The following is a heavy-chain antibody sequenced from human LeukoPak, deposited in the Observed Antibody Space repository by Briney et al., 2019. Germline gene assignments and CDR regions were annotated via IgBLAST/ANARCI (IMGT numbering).Heavy chain of an antibody. CDR3: ARRPYWYFDL. Sequence: SETLSLTCTVSGGSISSSSYYWGWIRQPPGKGLEWIGSINYSGSTYYNPSLKSRVTISLNTSKNHFSLKLSSVTAADTAVYYCARRPYWYFDLWGRGTLVTVSS. CDR2: INYSGST. V-gene: IGHV4-39*02. CDR1: GGSISSSSYY. J-gene: IGHJ2*01.